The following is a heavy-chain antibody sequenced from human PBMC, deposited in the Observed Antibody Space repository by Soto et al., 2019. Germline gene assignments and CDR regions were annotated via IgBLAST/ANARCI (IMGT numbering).Heavy chain of an antibody. Sequence: PGGSLRLSCAASGFTFSSYAMSWVRQAPGKGLEWVSAISGSGGSTYYADSVKGRFTISRDNSKNTLYLQMNSLRAEDTAVYYCAREGEPYYYDSSGYYHYYYYGMDVWGQGTTVTVSS. CDR3: AREGEPYYYDSSGYYHYYYYGMDV. V-gene: IGHV3-23*01. D-gene: IGHD3-22*01. J-gene: IGHJ6*02. CDR2: ISGSGGST. CDR1: GFTFSSYA.